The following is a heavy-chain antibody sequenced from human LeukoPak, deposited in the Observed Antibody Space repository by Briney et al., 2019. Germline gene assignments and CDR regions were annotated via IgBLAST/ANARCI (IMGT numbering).Heavy chain of an antibody. CDR3: ARAVAVVVFDY. D-gene: IGHD6-19*01. J-gene: IGHJ4*02. Sequence: GGSLRLSCAASGFTFSSYDMHWVRQATGKGLEWVSAIGTAGDTYYPGSVKGRFTISRENAKNSLYLQMNSLRAGDTAVYYCARAVAVVVFDYWGQGTLVTVSS. V-gene: IGHV3-13*01. CDR1: GFTFSSYD. CDR2: IGTAGDT.